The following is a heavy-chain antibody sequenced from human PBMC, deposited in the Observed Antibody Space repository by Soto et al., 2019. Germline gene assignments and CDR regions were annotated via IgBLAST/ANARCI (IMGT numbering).Heavy chain of an antibody. CDR3: ARDRRYCSGGSCDYYYMDV. Sequence: SETLSLTCTVSGGSISSYYWSWIRQPPGKGPEWIGYIYYSGSTNYNPSLKSRVTISVDTSKNQFSLKLSSVTAADTAVYYCARDRRYCSGGSCDYYYMDVWGKGTMVTVS. D-gene: IGHD2-15*01. J-gene: IGHJ6*03. CDR2: IYYSGST. CDR1: GGSISSYY. V-gene: IGHV4-59*01.